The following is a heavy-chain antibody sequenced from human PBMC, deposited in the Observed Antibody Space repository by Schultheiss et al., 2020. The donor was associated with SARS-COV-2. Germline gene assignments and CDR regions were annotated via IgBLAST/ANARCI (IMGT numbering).Heavy chain of an antibody. D-gene: IGHD6-19*01. CDR2: MNPNSGNT. Sequence: ASVKVSCKASGYTFTSYDINWVRQATGQGLEWMGWMNPNSGNTGYAQEFQGRVTMTRDTSASTAYMELSSLRSDDTAVYYCARDQSAVAVGENWFDPWGQGTLVTV. J-gene: IGHJ5*02. CDR1: GYTFTSYD. V-gene: IGHV1-8*01. CDR3: ARDQSAVAVGENWFDP.